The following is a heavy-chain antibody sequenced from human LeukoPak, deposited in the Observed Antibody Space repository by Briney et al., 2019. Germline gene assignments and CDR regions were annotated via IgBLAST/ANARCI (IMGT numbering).Heavy chain of an antibody. V-gene: IGHV1-18*01. CDR1: GYTFTSYG. CDR3: ARYLKGYSSSWGYWWFDP. D-gene: IGHD6-13*01. Sequence: ASVKVSCKASGYTFTSYGISWVRQAPGQGLEWMGWISAYNGNTNYAQKLQGRVTMTTDTSTSTAYMELRSLRSDDKAVYYCARYLKGYSSSWGYWWFDPWGQGTLVTVSS. CDR2: ISAYNGNT. J-gene: IGHJ5*02.